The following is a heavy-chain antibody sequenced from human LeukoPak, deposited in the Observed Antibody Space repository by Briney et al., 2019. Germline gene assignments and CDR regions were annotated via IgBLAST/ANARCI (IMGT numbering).Heavy chain of an antibody. D-gene: IGHD7-27*01. J-gene: IGHJ3*02. V-gene: IGHV4-59*01. Sequence: SETLSLTCTVSGGSISSYYWSWIRQPPGKGLEWIGYIYCSGSTNYNPSLKSRVTISVDTSKNQFSLKLSSVTAADTAVYYCARVENWVYAFDIWGQGTMVTVSS. CDR3: ARVENWVYAFDI. CDR1: GGSISSYY. CDR2: IYCSGST.